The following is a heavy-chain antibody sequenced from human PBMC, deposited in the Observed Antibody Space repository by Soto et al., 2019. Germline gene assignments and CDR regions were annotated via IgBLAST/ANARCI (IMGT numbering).Heavy chain of an antibody. V-gene: IGHV3-23*01. CDR3: AREDMGIVVVPAAMSYYYYYGMDV. CDR2: ISGSGGST. Sequence: GGSLRLSCAASGFTFSSYAMSWVRQAPGKGLEWVSAISGSGGSTYYADSVKGRFTISRDNSKNTLYLQMNSLRAEDTAVYYCAREDMGIVVVPAAMSYYYYYGMDVWGQGTTVTVSS. CDR1: GFTFSSYA. J-gene: IGHJ6*02. D-gene: IGHD2-2*03.